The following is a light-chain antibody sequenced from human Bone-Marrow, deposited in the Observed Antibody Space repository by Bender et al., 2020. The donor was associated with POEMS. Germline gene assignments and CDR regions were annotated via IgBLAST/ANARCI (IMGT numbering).Light chain of an antibody. CDR1: SSDVGSYQL. CDR3: CSYADSRTVV. Sequence: SALTQPASVSGSPGQSITISCRGSSSDVGSYQLVAWYQQHPGKVPKLMIYEGSRRPSGVPNRFSGSFSGNTASLTISGLQAGDEADYFCCSYADSRTVVFGGGTKLTVL. CDR2: EGS. V-gene: IGLV2-23*01. J-gene: IGLJ3*02.